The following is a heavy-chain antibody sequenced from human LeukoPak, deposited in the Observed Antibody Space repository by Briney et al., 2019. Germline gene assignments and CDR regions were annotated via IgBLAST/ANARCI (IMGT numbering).Heavy chain of an antibody. CDR1: GFTFSSYG. J-gene: IGHJ4*02. D-gene: IGHD2-2*01. CDR3: ARAGRGCSSTSCYAHFDY. CDR2: MRYDGSNR. Sequence: GGSLRLSCTASGFTFSSYGIHWVRQAPGKGLEWVSFMRYDGSNRNYADSVKGRFTISRDNSKNTLYLQMNSLRAEDSAVYFCARAGRGCSSTSCYAHFDYWGQGTLVTVSS. V-gene: IGHV3-30*02.